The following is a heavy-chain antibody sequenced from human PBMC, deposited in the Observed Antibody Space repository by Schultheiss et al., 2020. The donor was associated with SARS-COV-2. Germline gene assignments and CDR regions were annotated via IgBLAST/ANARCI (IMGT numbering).Heavy chain of an antibody. D-gene: IGHD1-26*01. CDR1: GFTFSNYA. V-gene: IGHV3-30-3*02. J-gene: IGHJ6*03. CDR3: AKSKGAYYYYYMDV. CDR2: ISYDTTKQ. Sequence: GGSLRLSCAASGFTFSNYAMHWVRQAPGKGLEWLTFISYDTTKQYYADSVKGRFTSSRDNSKNTLFLQVNSLRPEDTAVYYCAKSKGAYYYYYMDVWGKGTTVTVSS.